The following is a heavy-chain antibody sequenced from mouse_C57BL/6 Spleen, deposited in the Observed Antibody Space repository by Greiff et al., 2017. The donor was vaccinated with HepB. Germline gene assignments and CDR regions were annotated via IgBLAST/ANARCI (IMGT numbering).Heavy chain of an antibody. V-gene: IGHV1-81*01. CDR3: AIITTVVATGVDY. Sequence: VKLQESGAELARPGASVKLSCKASGYTFTSYGISWVKQRTGQGLEWIGEIYPRSGNTYYNEKFKGKATLTADKSSSTAYMELRSLTSEDSAVYFCAIITTVVATGVDYWGQGTTLTVSS. CDR1: GYTFTSYG. D-gene: IGHD1-1*01. J-gene: IGHJ2*01. CDR2: IYPRSGNT.